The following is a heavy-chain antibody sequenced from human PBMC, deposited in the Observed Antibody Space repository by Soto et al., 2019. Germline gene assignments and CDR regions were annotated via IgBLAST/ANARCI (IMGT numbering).Heavy chain of an antibody. CDR1: GGSLSRSGYY. Sequence: SETLSLTCTVSGGSLSRSGYYWGWIRQPPGKGLEWIGTIYYSGSTYYNPSLKSRVTISVDTSKNQFSLKLSSVTAADTAVYYWAPRNSFDPSGKGTLVTVSS. CDR2: IYYSGST. V-gene: IGHV4-39*01. J-gene: IGHJ5*02. CDR3: APRNSFDP.